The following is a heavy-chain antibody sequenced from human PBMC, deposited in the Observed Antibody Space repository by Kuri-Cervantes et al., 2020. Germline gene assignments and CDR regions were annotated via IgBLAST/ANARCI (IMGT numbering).Heavy chain of an antibody. V-gene: IGHV1-46*01. CDR1: GYTFTRYY. Sequence: ASVKVSCKASGYTFTRYYMHWVRQAPGQGLEWMGIINPSGGSTSYAQKFQGRVTITADESTSTAYMELSSLRSEDTAVYYCARDGIVVVVAAWANWFDPWGQGTLVTVSS. CDR2: INPSGGST. CDR3: ARDGIVVVVAAWANWFDP. D-gene: IGHD2-15*01. J-gene: IGHJ5*02.